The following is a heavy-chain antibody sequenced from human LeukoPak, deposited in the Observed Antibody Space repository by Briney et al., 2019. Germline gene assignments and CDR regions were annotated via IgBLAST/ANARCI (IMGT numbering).Heavy chain of an antibody. CDR3: ARGGADYVDAFDI. CDR1: GFIFSSYE. CDR2: ISSSGSIL. D-gene: IGHD4-17*01. V-gene: IGHV3-48*03. Sequence: PGGSLRLSCVASGFIFSSYEMNWVRQAPGKGLEWVSYISSSGSILYYADSVKGRFTISRDNAKNSLYLQVNSLRAEDTAVYYCARGGADYVDAFDIWGQGTMVTVSS. J-gene: IGHJ3*02.